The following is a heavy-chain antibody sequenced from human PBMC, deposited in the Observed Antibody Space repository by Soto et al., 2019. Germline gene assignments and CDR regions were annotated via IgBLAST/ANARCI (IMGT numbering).Heavy chain of an antibody. D-gene: IGHD2-21*02. Sequence: VQLVQSGAEVKKPGASVKVSCKTSGDSFNDYYIHWVRQAPGQGLEWMGWINPNGGVTKYAQKFRGRVTVTWDTSIRTVYMELSSLRSDDTAVYYCARESGGATATLDFYFFYMDVWGKGTTVTVSS. J-gene: IGHJ6*03. CDR2: INPNGGVT. V-gene: IGHV1-2*02. CDR1: GDSFNDYY. CDR3: ARESGGATATLDFYFFYMDV.